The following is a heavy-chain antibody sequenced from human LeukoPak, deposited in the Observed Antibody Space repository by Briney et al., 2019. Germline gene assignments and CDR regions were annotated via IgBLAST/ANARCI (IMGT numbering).Heavy chain of an antibody. CDR2: IWYDGSKT. D-gene: IGHD3-22*01. CDR3: ARQAYSSGYYFPSDY. CDR1: GFIFSTYG. J-gene: IGHJ4*02. Sequence: PGGSLRLSCAASGFIFSTYGMHWVRQAPGKGLERVAFIWYDGSKTYYADSVKGRFTISRDNPKNTLYLQVNSLRAEDTAVYYCARQAYSSGYYFPSDYWGQGTLVTVSS. V-gene: IGHV3-33*01.